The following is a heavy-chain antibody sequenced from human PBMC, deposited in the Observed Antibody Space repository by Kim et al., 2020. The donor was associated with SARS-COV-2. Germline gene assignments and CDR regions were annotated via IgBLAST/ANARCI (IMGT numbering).Heavy chain of an antibody. J-gene: IGHJ4*02. Sequence: SETLSLTCTVSGGSISSGGYYWSWIRQHPGKGLEWIGYIYYSGSTYYNPSLKSRVTISVDTSKNQFSLKLSSVTAADTAVYYCARERFGGYELFDYWGQGTLVTVSS. CDR3: ARERFGGYELFDY. CDR1: GGSISSGGYY. CDR2: IYYSGST. D-gene: IGHD5-12*01. V-gene: IGHV4-31*03.